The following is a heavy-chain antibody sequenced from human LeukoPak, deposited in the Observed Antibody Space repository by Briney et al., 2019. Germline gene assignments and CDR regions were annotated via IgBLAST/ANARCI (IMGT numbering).Heavy chain of an antibody. J-gene: IGHJ6*03. D-gene: IGHD3-9*01. V-gene: IGHV4-59*12. CDR3: ARDRDFDWPMDV. CDR2: ISYSGST. CDR1: GGSISSYY. Sequence: SETLSLTCTVSGGSISSYYWSWIRQPPGKGLEYIGYISYSGSTNYNPSLKSRVTMSVDTFKNQFSLKLSSVTAADTAVYYCARDRDFDWPMDVWGKGTTVIISS.